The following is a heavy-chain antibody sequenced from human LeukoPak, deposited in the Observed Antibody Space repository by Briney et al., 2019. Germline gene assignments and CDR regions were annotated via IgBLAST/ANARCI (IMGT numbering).Heavy chain of an antibody. CDR1: GGSISSGSYY. Sequence: SETLSLTCTVSGGSISSGSYYWSWIRQPAGKGLEWIGRIYTSGSTNYNPSLKSRVTISVDTSKNQFSLKLSSVTAADTAVYYCAPFPGDYLFDYWGQGTLVTVSS. V-gene: IGHV4-61*02. CDR2: IYTSGST. CDR3: APFPGDYLFDY. J-gene: IGHJ4*02. D-gene: IGHD4-17*01.